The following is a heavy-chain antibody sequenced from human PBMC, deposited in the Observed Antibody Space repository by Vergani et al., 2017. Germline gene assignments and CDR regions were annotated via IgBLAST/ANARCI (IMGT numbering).Heavy chain of an antibody. CDR1: GYTFSNYY. CDR3: ARGYYGILTGYRY. J-gene: IGHJ4*02. V-gene: IGHV1-46*03. D-gene: IGHD3-9*01. CDR2: INPSGSHT. Sequence: QVQVVQSGAEVKKSGASVKVSCKTSGYTFSNYYMHWVRQAPGKGLEWMGIINPSGSHTNYAQKFQGRVTMTRDTSTSTVYMELSSLRSEDTAIYYCARGYYGILTGYRYWGQGTLVTVSA.